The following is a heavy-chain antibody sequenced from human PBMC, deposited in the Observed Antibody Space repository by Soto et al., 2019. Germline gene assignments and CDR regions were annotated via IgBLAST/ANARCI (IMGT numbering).Heavy chain of an antibody. J-gene: IGHJ4*02. V-gene: IGHV3-23*01. CDR2: ISGGGGSS. D-gene: IGHD2-21*02. CDR1: GFTFSNYA. CDR3: AQNCGVDCHSVFFY. Sequence: EVQLLESGGGLVQPGGSLRLSCAASGFTFSNYAMSWVRQAPGKGLEWVSGISGGGGSSYYADSVKGRFTISRDNSKITPNLQISPLRAEDAAVHYCAQNCGVDCHSVFFYWGQGTLVIVSS.